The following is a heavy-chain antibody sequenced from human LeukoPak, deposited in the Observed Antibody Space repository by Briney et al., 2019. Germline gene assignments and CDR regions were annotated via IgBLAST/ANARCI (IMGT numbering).Heavy chain of an antibody. J-gene: IGHJ3*02. Sequence: PSETLSLTCTVSGGSISGGDYYWSWIRQPPGKGLEWIGYIYYSGSTYYNPSLKSRVTISVDTSKNQFSLKLSSVTAADTAVYYCAREAYGGNVAFDIWGQGTMVTVSS. CDR2: IYYSGST. V-gene: IGHV4-30-4*01. D-gene: IGHD4-23*01. CDR1: GGSISGGDYY. CDR3: AREAYGGNVAFDI.